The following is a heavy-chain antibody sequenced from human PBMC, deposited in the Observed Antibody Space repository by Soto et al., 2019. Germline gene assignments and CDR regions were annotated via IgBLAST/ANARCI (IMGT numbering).Heavy chain of an antibody. V-gene: IGHV3-23*01. D-gene: IGHD3-10*01. CDR1: GFTFSSYA. CDR2: ISGSGGST. CDR3: AKARVRAAWVTGKTFRNDNYSSYYGMDV. J-gene: IGHJ6*02. Sequence: GGSLRLSCAASGFTFSSYAMSWVRQAPGKGLEWVSAISGSGGSTYYADSVKGRFTISRDNAKNTLYLQMNSLRAEDTAVYYCAKARVRAAWVTGKTFRNDNYSSYYGMDVWGQGTTVTVSS.